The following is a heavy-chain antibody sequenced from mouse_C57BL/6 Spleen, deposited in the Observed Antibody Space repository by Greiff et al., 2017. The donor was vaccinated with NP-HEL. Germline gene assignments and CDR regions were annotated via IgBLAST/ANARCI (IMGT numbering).Heavy chain of an antibody. CDR3: ALPTAQATVLFAY. J-gene: IGHJ3*01. CDR1: GFNIKDYY. V-gene: IGHV14-2*01. D-gene: IGHD3-2*02. Sequence: EVKVVESGAELVKPGASVKLSCTASGFNIKDYYMHWVKQRTEQGLEWIGRIDPEDGETKYAPKFQGKATITADTSSNTAYLQLSSLTSEDTAVYYCALPTAQATVLFAYWGQGTLVTVSA. CDR2: IDPEDGET.